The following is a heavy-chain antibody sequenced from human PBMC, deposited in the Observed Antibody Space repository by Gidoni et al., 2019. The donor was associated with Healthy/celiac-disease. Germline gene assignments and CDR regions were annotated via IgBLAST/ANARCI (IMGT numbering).Heavy chain of an antibody. CDR3: AKNSDWNYVHFDY. V-gene: IGHV3-23*01. J-gene: IGHJ4*02. Sequence: EVQRLESEGGWVQPGGSLRLSCAACGFAFSRAAMSWVRQAPGKGLDWVSAISGSGGSTYYADSVKGRFTISRDNSKHTLYLQINSLRAEDTAVYYCAKNSDWNYVHFDYWGQGTLVTVFS. D-gene: IGHD1-7*01. CDR1: GFAFSRAA. CDR2: ISGSGGST.